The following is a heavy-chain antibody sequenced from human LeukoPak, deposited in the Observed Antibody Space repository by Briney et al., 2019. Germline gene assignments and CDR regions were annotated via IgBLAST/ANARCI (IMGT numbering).Heavy chain of an antibody. J-gene: IGHJ1*01. CDR1: GGSISSSSYY. CDR2: IYYSGST. Sequence: SETLSLTCTVSGGSISSSSYYWGWIRQPPGKGLEWIGSIYYSGSTYYNPSLKSRVTISVDTSKNQFSLKLSSVTAADTAVYYCARTTSSWYFQHWGQGTLVTVSS. V-gene: IGHV4-39*07. CDR3: ARTTSSWYFQH. D-gene: IGHD6-13*01.